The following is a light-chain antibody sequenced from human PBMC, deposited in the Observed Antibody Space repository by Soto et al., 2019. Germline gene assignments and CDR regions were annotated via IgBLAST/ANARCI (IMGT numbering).Light chain of an antibody. CDR3: LSFTTTSTHA. CDR1: SSDIGAYDY. Sequence: QSALTQPASLSGSPGQSITISCTGTSSDIGAYDYVSWFQQHPGKAPKLMISEVNNRPSGVSNRFSGSKSGNTAYLTISGLQVEDEAEYFCLSFTTTSTHACGNGTKVTV. V-gene: IGLV2-14*01. CDR2: EVN. J-gene: IGLJ1*01.